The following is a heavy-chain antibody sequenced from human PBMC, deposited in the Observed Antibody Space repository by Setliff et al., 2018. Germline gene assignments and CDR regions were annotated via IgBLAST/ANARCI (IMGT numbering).Heavy chain of an antibody. J-gene: IGHJ4*02. CDR1: GGTFSSYG. D-gene: IGHD2-2*01. V-gene: IGHV1-69*05. CDR2: TIPIFGTT. CDR3: ARGPPDFVVVPAAAKFDY. Sequence: SVKVSCKASGGTFSSYGISWVRQAPGQGLEWMGGTIPIFGTTDYAQKFQGRVTIITDESTSTAFMQLSSLRSEDTAVYYCARGPPDFVVVPAAAKFDYWGPGTLVTVSS.